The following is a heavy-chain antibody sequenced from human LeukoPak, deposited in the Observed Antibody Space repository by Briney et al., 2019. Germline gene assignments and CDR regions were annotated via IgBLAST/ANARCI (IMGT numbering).Heavy chain of an antibody. J-gene: IGHJ4*02. D-gene: IGHD3-22*01. CDR3: ARDYYYDSPGYGY. CDR1: GFTFSSYA. Sequence: GGSLRLSCAASGFTFSSYAMSWIRQAPGKGLEWVSYISSSGSTIYYADSVKGRFTISRDNAKNSLYLQMNSLRAEDTAVYYCARDYYYDSPGYGYWGQGTLVTVSS. CDR2: ISSSGSTI. V-gene: IGHV3-11*01.